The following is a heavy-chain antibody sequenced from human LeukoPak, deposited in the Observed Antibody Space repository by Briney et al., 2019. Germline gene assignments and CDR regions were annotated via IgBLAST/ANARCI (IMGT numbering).Heavy chain of an antibody. CDR2: IYPNTGAT. V-gene: IGHV1-2*02. J-gene: IGHJ4*02. CDR1: GYTFTGYY. CDR3: GTLLSNGPSAY. Sequence: GASVKVSCKASGYTFTGYYMHWGRQAPGQGLEWMGYIYPNTGATKYAKTFQGRVTMTRDTSLSPAYMELSGLRSDDTAVYYCGTLLSNGPSAYWGQGSLVTVSS.